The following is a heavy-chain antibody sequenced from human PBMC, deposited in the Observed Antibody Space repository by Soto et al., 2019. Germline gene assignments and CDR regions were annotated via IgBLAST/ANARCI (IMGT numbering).Heavy chain of an antibody. D-gene: IGHD3-3*01. J-gene: IGHJ4*02. V-gene: IGHV3-74*01. Sequence: GGSLRLSCAASGFTFSSYWMHWVRQAPGKGLVWVSRINSDGSSTSYADSVKGRFTISRDNAKNTLYLQMNSLRAEDTAVYYCAKTRFLEWSILDYWGQGTLVTVSS. CDR2: INSDGSST. CDR1: GFTFSSYW. CDR3: AKTRFLEWSILDY.